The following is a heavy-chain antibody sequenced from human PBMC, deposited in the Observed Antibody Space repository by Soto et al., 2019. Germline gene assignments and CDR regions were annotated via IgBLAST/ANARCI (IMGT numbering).Heavy chain of an antibody. Sequence: QVQLVESGGGVVQPGRSLRLSCAASGFTFSYYAMHWVRQAPGKGLEWVAVISYDGSNKYYADSVKGRFTISRDNSKNTLFLQMNGLRAEDTAVFYCARPYADSSASSTRYFDLWGRGTLVTVSS. V-gene: IGHV3-30-3*01. CDR3: ARPYADSSASSTRYFDL. D-gene: IGHD3-22*01. J-gene: IGHJ2*01. CDR1: GFTFSYYA. CDR2: ISYDGSNK.